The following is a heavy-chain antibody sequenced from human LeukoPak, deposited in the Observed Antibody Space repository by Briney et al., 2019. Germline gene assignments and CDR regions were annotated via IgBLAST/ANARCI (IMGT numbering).Heavy chain of an antibody. J-gene: IGHJ4*02. V-gene: IGHV3-23*01. CDR3: AKMVEDYYDSSGYGY. D-gene: IGHD3-22*01. CDR2: ISGSGGST. CDR1: GFTFSSYW. Sequence: GGSLRLSCAASGFTFSSYWMSWVRQAPGKGLEWVSAISGSGGSTYYADSVKGRFTISRDNSKNTLYLQMNSLRAEDTAVYYCAKMVEDYYDSSGYGYWGQGTLVTVSS.